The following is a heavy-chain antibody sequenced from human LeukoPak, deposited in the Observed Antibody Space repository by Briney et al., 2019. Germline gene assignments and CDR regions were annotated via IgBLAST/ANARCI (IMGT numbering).Heavy chain of an antibody. CDR1: GFTFSSYE. D-gene: IGHD5-18*01. CDR3: TTDQGRGYSYGDDAFDI. CDR2: IKSKTDGGTT. Sequence: KPGGSLRLSCAASGFTFSSYEMNWVRQAPGKGLEWVGRIKSKTDGGTTDYAAPVKGRFTISRDDSKNTLYLQMNSLKTEDTAVYYCTTDQGRGYSYGDDAFDIWGQGTMVTVSS. V-gene: IGHV3-15*01. J-gene: IGHJ3*02.